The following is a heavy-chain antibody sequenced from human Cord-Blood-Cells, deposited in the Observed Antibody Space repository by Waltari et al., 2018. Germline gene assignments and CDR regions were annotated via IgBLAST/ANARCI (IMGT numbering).Heavy chain of an antibody. CDR3: AGSGYSSSWYDT. CDR2: INHSGST. Sequence: QVQLQHWGTGPFTPSEPLSLTCPVHGWPFRGNAWSWFRQPPGKGLEWIGEINHSGSTNYNPSLKSRVTISVDMSKNQFSLKLSSVTAADTAVYYCAGSGYSSSWYDTWGQGTLVTVSS. D-gene: IGHD6-13*01. J-gene: IGHJ5*02. V-gene: IGHV4-34*01. CDR1: GWPFRGNA.